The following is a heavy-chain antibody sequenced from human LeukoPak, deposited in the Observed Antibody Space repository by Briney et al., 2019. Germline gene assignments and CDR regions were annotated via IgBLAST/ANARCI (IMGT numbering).Heavy chain of an antibody. CDR2: ISGSGGTT. CDR1: GFTFSNYA. V-gene: IGHV3-23*01. Sequence: GGSLRLSCAASGFTFSNYAMSRVRQAPGKGLEWVSVISGSGGTTYYADSVKGRFTISRDNSKNTLYLQMNSLRAEDTAVYYCAKDGVATITFDYWGQGTLVTVSS. D-gene: IGHD5-12*01. CDR3: AKDGVATITFDY. J-gene: IGHJ4*02.